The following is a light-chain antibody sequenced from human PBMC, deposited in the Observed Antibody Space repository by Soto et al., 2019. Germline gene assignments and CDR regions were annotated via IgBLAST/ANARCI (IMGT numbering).Light chain of an antibody. J-gene: IGKJ3*01. Sequence: EIVLTQSPGTLSLSPGERVTLYCRASQSVSASYLAWYQQKPGQAPRLLIYASSTRATGIPDRFSGSGSGTDFTLNISRLEPEDFAVYYYQQYVSSLFTFGPGTKVDIK. CDR2: ASS. CDR3: QQYVSSLFT. CDR1: QSVSASY. V-gene: IGKV3-20*01.